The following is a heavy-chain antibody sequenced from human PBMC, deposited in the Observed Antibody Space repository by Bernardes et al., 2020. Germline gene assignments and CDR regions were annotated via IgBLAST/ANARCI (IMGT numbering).Heavy chain of an antibody. J-gene: IGHJ3*02. CDR2: IKEDGSEK. Sequence: GGSLRLSCAASGFTFSTYWMSWVRQAPGKGLEWVANIKEDGSEKYYVDSVKGRFTISRDDAKNSLYLQMNSLRAEDTAVYYCARLDCRGNSCYSDGFDIWGQGTMVTVSS. V-gene: IGHV3-7*01. CDR3: ARLDCRGNSCYSDGFDI. D-gene: IGHD2-15*01. CDR1: GFTFSTYW.